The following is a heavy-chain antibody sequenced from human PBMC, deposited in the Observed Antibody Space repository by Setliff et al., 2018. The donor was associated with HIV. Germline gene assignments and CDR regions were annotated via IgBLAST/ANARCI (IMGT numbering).Heavy chain of an antibody. Sequence: SETLSLTCTVSGGSISNYYWSWIRQPPGKGLEWIGYIYTTGSTNYNPSLKSRVTISVDTSKNQLSLRLSSVTATDTAVYYCARGRGSSGWYAWFDPWGQGTLVTVSS. CDR3: ARGRGSSGWYAWFDP. CDR1: GGSISNYY. J-gene: IGHJ5*02. D-gene: IGHD6-13*01. CDR2: IYTTGST. V-gene: IGHV4-4*08.